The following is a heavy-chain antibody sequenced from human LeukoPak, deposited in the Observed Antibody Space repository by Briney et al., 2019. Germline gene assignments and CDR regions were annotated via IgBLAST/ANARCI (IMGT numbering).Heavy chain of an antibody. J-gene: IGHJ3*02. CDR2: INHSGST. V-gene: IGHV4-34*01. D-gene: IGHD6-13*01. CDR3: ARGEYSSSRGAFDI. CDR1: GGSFSGYY. Sequence: PSETLSLTCAVYGGSFSGYYWSWIRQPPGKGLEWIGEINHSGSTNYNPSLKSRVTISVDTSKNQFSLKLSSVTAADTAVYYCARGEYSSSRGAFDIWGQGTMVTVSS.